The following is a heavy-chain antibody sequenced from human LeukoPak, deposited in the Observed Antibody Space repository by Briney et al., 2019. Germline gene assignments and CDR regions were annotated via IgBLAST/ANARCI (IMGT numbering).Heavy chain of an antibody. CDR3: ASSSLGDAFDI. CDR1: GGTFTSYA. J-gene: IGHJ3*02. CDR2: IISIFGTA. V-gene: IGHV1-69*05. Sequence: ASVKVSCKASGGTFTSYAISWVRQAPGQGLESMGRIISIFGTANYAQKFQGRVTITTDESTSTAYMELSSLRAEDTAVSYCASSSLGDAFDIWGQGTMVTVSS. D-gene: IGHD7-27*01.